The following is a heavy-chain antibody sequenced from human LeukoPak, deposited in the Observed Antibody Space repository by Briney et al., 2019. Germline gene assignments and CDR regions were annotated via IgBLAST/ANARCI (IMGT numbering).Heavy chain of an antibody. V-gene: IGHV3-66*04. D-gene: IGHD6-19*01. CDR1: GLTVSNNY. J-gene: IGHJ4*02. CDR2: IYSDGSP. Sequence: PGGSLRLSCAVSGLTVSNNYMSWVRQAPGKGLEWVSVIYSDGSPYYADSVKGRFTISRDNSKNTLYLQMNSLRAEDTAVYFCARQIVVSGTDYFDYWGQGTLVTASS. CDR3: ARQIVVSGTDYFDY.